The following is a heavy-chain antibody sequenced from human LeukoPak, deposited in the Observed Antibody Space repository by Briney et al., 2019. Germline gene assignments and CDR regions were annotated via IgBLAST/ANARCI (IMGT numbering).Heavy chain of an antibody. CDR3: ARNYCSSTSCYLRTYFDY. V-gene: IGHV4-39*07. CDR1: GGSISSSSYY. J-gene: IGHJ4*02. Sequence: SETLSLTCTVSGGSISSSSYYWGWIRQPPGKGLEWIGSIYYSGSTYYNPSLKSRVTISVDTPKNQFSLKLSSVTAADTAVYYCARNYCSSTSCYLRTYFDYWGQGTLVTVSS. CDR2: IYYSGST. D-gene: IGHD2-2*01.